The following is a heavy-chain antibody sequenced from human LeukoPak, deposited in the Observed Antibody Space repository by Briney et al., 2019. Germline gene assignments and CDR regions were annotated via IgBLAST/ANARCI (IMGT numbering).Heavy chain of an antibody. CDR2: IYYSGST. V-gene: IGHV4-39*01. Sequence: SETLSLTCTVSGGSISSSSYYWGWIRQPPGKGLEWIGSIYYSGSTYYNPSLKSRVTISVDTSKNQFSLKLSSVTAADTAVYYCARARGAVTIDYWGQGTRVTVSS. CDR3: ARARGAVTIDY. D-gene: IGHD4-11*01. J-gene: IGHJ4*02. CDR1: GGSISSSSYY.